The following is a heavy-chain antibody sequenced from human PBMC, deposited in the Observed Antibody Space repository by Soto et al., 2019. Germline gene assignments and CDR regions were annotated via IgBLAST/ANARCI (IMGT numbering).Heavy chain of an antibody. J-gene: IGHJ5*02. CDR2: IYYSGST. V-gene: IGHV4-30-4*01. Sequence: SETLSLTCTVSGGSISSGDYYWSWIRQPPGKGLEWIGYIYYSGSTYYNPSLKSRVTISVDTSKNQFSLKLSSVTAAGTAVYYCARALEVANWFDPWGQGTLVTVSS. CDR3: ARALEVANWFDP. D-gene: IGHD2-15*01. CDR1: GGSISSGDYY.